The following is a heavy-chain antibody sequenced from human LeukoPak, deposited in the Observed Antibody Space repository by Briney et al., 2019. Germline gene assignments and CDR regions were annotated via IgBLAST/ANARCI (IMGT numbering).Heavy chain of an antibody. CDR3: ARDHYYYDSGGLYNRGHNYYYMDV. V-gene: IGHV4-4*07. Sequence: SETLSLTCTVSGGSISSYYWSWIRQPAGKGLEWIGRIYTSGSTNYNPSLKSRVTMSVDTPKNQFSLKLSSVTAADTAVYYCARDHYYYDSGGLYNRGHNYYYMDVWGKGTTVTVSS. J-gene: IGHJ6*03. CDR2: IYTSGST. D-gene: IGHD3-22*01. CDR1: GGSISSYY.